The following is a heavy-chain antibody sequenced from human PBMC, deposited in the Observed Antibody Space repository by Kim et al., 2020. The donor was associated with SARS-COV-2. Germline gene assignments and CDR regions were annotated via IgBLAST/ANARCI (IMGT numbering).Heavy chain of an antibody. CDR1: GFTFGGYG. CDR3: ARAFLSGPVDW. CDR2: IIRNGGHS. J-gene: IGHJ4*02. Sequence: GGSLRLSCAASGFTFGGYGMNWVRQAPGKGLEWVSVIIRNGGHSGYGDSVKGRFTISRDNAKHSLHLQMNRLRAEDTALYYCARAFLSGPVDWWGQGTLVTVSS. V-gene: IGHV3-20*04. D-gene: IGHD5-12*01.